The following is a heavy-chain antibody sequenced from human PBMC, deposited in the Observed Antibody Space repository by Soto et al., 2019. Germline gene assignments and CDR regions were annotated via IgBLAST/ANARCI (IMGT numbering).Heavy chain of an antibody. CDR3: ATWHLREHAYDI. D-gene: IGHD3-10*01. Sequence: QSGGSLRLSCAAFGFTVSCKKYVAWVRQAPGKGLEWVSALYDLDGTYYADSVKGRFTTSSDSSRTTVYLQMNDLRPDDTAVYSCATWHLREHAYDIWGQGTTVTVSS. J-gene: IGHJ3*02. CDR2: LYDLDGT. CDR1: GFTVSCKKY. V-gene: IGHV3-53*01.